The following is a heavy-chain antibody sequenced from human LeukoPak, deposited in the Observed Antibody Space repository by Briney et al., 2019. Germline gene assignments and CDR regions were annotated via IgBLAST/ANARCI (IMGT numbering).Heavy chain of an antibody. CDR1: GGSISSYY. J-gene: IGHJ4*02. CDR2: IYYSGST. Sequence: SETLSLTCTVSGGSISSYYWSWIRQPPGKGLEWIGYIYYSGSTNYNPSLKSRVTISVDTSKNQFSLKLSSVTAADTAVYYCARERVAVAGRYFDYWGQGTLVTVSS. CDR3: ARERVAVAGRYFDY. D-gene: IGHD6-19*01. V-gene: IGHV4-59*01.